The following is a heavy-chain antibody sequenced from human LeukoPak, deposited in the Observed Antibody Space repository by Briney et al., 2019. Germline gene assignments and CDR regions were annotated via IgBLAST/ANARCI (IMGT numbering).Heavy chain of an antibody. CDR1: GGSISSYY. CDR3: ARGTAARTPLDY. Sequence: SETLSLTCTVSGGSISSYYWSWIRQPAGKGLEWIGRIYTSGSTNYNPSLKSRVTMSVDTSKNQFSPKLSSVTAADTAVYYCARGTAARTPLDYWGQGTLVTVSS. CDR2: IYTSGST. D-gene: IGHD6-6*01. J-gene: IGHJ4*02. V-gene: IGHV4-4*07.